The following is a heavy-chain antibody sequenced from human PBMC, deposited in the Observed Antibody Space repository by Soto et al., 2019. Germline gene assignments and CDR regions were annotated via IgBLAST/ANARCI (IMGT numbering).Heavy chain of an antibody. CDR3: ASRVDFWSGYYLGYFDY. CDR2: IYYSGST. D-gene: IGHD3-3*01. J-gene: IGHJ4*02. V-gene: IGHV4-39*01. Sequence: SETLSLTCTVSGGSISSSSYYWGWIRQPPGKGLEWIGSIYYSGSTYYNPSLKSRVTISVDTSKNQFSLKLSSVTAADTAVYYCASRVDFWSGYYLGYFDYWGQGTLVTVSS. CDR1: GGSISSSSYY.